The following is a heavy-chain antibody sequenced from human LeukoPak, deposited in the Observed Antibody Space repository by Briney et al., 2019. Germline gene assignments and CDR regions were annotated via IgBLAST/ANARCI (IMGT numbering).Heavy chain of an antibody. J-gene: IGHJ3*02. Sequence: GGSLRLSCAASGFTFSSYEMNWVRQAPGKGLEWVSYISSSGSTIYYAASVKGRFTIYRDNAKNSLYLQMNSLRAEDTAVYYCARDAGYDAFDIWGQGTMVTVSS. CDR2: ISSSGSTI. CDR1: GFTFSSYE. CDR3: ARDAGYDAFDI. V-gene: IGHV3-48*03. D-gene: IGHD2-15*01.